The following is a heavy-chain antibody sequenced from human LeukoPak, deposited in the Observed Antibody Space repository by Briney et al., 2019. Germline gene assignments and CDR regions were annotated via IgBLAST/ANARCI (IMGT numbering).Heavy chain of an antibody. CDR1: GYTLTELS. D-gene: IGHD1-26*01. J-gene: IGHJ5*02. CDR2: FDPEDGET. CDR3: ARGSRGRYYEVLFDP. V-gene: IGHV1-24*01. Sequence: ASVKVSCKVSGYTLTELSMHWVRQAPGKGLEWMGGFDPEDGETIYAQKFQGRVTMTRNTSISTAYMELSSLRSEDTAVYYCARGSRGRYYEVLFDPWGQGTLVTVSS.